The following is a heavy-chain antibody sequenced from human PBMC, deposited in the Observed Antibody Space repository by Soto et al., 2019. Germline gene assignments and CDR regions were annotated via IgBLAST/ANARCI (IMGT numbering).Heavy chain of an antibody. J-gene: IGHJ4*02. CDR1: GGSISRHY. D-gene: IGHD1-1*01. CDR3: GRDVEATGHLDY. Sequence: PAETLTLTCTVSGGSISRHYWSWLRQAPGEGLEWIDYIFSNGTTNSNPSLNSRVTTSADTSKNQYSLKLSSVTAADTAVYFCGRDVEATGHLDYWGQGTLVTVSS. CDR2: IFSNGTT. V-gene: IGHV4-59*11.